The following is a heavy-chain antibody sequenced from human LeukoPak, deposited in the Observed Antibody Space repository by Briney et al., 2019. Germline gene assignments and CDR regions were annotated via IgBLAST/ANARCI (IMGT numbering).Heavy chain of an antibody. V-gene: IGHV4-59*08. D-gene: IGHD3-10*01. J-gene: IGHJ3*02. CDR2: IYYSGST. CDR1: GGSISSYY. CDR3: ARHPMPTGVTIWFGELWAAFDI. Sequence: SETLSLTCTVSGGSISSYYWSWIRQPPGKGLEWIGYIYYSGSTNYNPSLKSRVTISVDTSKNQFSLKLSSVTAADTAVYYCARHPMPTGVTIWFGELWAAFDIWGQGTMVTVSS.